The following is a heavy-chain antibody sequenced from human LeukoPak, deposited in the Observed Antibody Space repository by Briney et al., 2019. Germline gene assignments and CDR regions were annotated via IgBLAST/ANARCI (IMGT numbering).Heavy chain of an antibody. D-gene: IGHD2-21*01. CDR2: IKSKTGGGTT. V-gene: IGHV3-15*01. Sequence: PGGSLRLSCAASGFTFTNAWMTWVRQAPGKGLEWVGHIKSKTGGGTTGYAAPAKGRFTISRDDLKNTLFLQMNSLKTEDTGVYYCTTTYYYLDYWGQGTLVTVSS. CDR1: GFTFTNAW. J-gene: IGHJ4*02. CDR3: TTTYYYLDY.